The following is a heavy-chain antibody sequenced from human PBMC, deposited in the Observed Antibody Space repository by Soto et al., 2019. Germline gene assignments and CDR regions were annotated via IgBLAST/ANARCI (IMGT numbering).Heavy chain of an antibody. V-gene: IGHV3-30*18. D-gene: IGHD3-22*01. Sequence: PGGSLRLSCAASGFTFGSYGMHWVRQAPGKGLEWVAVISYDGSNKYYADSVKGRFTISRDNSKNTLYLQMNSLRAEDTAVYYCAKDLNSELYYYDSSGYNDAFDIWGQGTMVTVSS. J-gene: IGHJ3*02. CDR1: GFTFGSYG. CDR3: AKDLNSELYYYDSSGYNDAFDI. CDR2: ISYDGSNK.